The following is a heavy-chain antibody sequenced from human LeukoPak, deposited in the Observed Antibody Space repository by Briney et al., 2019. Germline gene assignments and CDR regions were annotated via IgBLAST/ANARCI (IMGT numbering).Heavy chain of an antibody. J-gene: IGHJ6*03. CDR2: IYYSETT. D-gene: IGHD1-14*01. CDR1: GGSISNYF. V-gene: IGHV4-59*01. CDR3: ARFPGGAEYRHYYYMDV. Sequence: SETPSLTCSVSGGSISNYFWSWIRQPPGKGLECIGFIYYSETTNCNPSFKSRVTISVDTSKNQFSLKLNSVTAADTAVYYCARFPGGAEYRHYYYMDVWGKGTTVTVSS.